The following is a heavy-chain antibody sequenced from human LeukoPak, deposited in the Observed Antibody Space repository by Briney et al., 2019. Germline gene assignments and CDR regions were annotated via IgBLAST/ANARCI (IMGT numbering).Heavy chain of an antibody. D-gene: IGHD6-19*01. CDR1: GGTFSSYA. V-gene: IGHV1-69*04. CDR2: IIPILGIA. CDR3: AGRGIAVAGAFDY. Sequence: GASVKVSCKASGGTFSSYAISWVRQAPGQGLEWMGRIIPILGIANYAQKFQGRVTITADKSTSTAYMELSSLRSEDTAVYCCAGRGIAVAGAFDYWGQGTLVTVSS. J-gene: IGHJ4*02.